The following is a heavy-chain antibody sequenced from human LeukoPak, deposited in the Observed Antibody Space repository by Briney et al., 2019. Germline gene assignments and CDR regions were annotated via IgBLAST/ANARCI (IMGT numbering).Heavy chain of an antibody. CDR2: IRYDGSNK. J-gene: IGHJ4*02. CDR1: GFTFSSYG. Sequence: GGSLRLSCAASGFTFSSYGMHWVRQAPGKGLEWVAFIRYDGSNKYYADSVKGRFTISRDNAKNSLYLQVNSLRAEDTAVYYCARDGVADYYDSSGYYYWGQGTLVTVSS. D-gene: IGHD3-22*01. CDR3: ARDGVADYYDSSGYYY. V-gene: IGHV3-30*02.